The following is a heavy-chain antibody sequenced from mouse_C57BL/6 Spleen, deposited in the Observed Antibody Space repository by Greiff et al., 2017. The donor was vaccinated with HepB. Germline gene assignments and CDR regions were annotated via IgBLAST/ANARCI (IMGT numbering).Heavy chain of an antibody. D-gene: IGHD2-2*01. CDR1: GYTFTSYW. V-gene: IGHV1-69*01. Sequence: QVQLKQPGAELVMPGASVKLSCKASGYTFTSYWMHWVKQRPGQGLEWIGEIDPSDSYTNYNQKFKGKSTLTVDKSSSTAYMQLSSLTSEDSAVYYCARDGYGGRCFDYWGQGTTLTVSS. CDR3: ARDGYGGRCFDY. CDR2: IDPSDSYT. J-gene: IGHJ2*01.